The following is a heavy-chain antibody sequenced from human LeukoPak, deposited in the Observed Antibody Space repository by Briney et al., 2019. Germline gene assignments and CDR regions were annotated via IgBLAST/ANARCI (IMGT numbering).Heavy chain of an antibody. V-gene: IGHV4-59*08. CDR3: ARHPKSGYSGYESDY. D-gene: IGHD5-12*01. CDR2: IYYSGST. CDR1: GGSISSYY. Sequence: SETLSLTCTVSGGSISSYYWSWIRQPPGKGLEWIGYIYYSGSTNYNPSLKSRVTISVDTSKNQFSLKLSSVTAADTAVYYCARHPKSGYSGYESDYWGQGTLVTVSS. J-gene: IGHJ4*02.